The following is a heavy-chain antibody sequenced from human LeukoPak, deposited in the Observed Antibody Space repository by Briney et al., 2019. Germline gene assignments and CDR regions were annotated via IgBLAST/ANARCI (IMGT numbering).Heavy chain of an antibody. D-gene: IGHD5-18*01. CDR1: GFTFSSYS. J-gene: IGHJ3*02. CDR3: ARGIRYSYGYYGDAFDI. CDR2: ISSSSSYI. V-gene: IGHV3-21*01. Sequence: GGSLRLSCAASGFTFSSYSMNWVRQAPGKGLEWVSSISSSSSYIYYADSVKGRFTISRDNAKNSLYLQMNSLRAEDTAVYYCARGIRYSYGYYGDAFDIWGQGTMVTVSS.